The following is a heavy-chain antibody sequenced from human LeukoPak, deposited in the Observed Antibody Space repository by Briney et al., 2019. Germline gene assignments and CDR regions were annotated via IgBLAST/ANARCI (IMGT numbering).Heavy chain of an antibody. Sequence: SETLSLTCSVSGGSLSSFYWNWIRQAPGKRLEWVGYIRNGGTINYNPSLRSRLTLSMDTSKNQLSLRLDSVTAADTAIHYWARAVLGSSGWYPDGLDSWGQGSLVTVSS. CDR2: IRNGGTI. D-gene: IGHD6-19*01. V-gene: IGHV4-59*01. CDR1: GGSLSSFY. J-gene: IGHJ5*01. CDR3: ARAVLGSSGWYPDGLDS.